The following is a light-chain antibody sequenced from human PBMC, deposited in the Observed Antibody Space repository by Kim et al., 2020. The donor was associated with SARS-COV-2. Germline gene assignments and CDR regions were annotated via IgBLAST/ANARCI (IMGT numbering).Light chain of an antibody. J-gene: IGKJ3*01. CDR2: RAS. CDR3: QQYDRPPVT. Sequence: ATGEKATSSCRASKSLSSPYLAWYQQRHGQAPSLLISRASLRATGVPDRFSGSGSGTDFTLTISRVETEDSAMYYCQQYDRPPVTFGPGTKVDIK. V-gene: IGKV3-20*01. CDR1: KSLSSPY.